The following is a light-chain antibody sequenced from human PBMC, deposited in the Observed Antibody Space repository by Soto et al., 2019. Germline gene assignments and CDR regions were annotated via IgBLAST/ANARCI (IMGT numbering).Light chain of an antibody. V-gene: IGKV1-13*02. CDR2: DAS. CDR3: QHYNSYSEA. J-gene: IGKJ1*01. CDR1: QGISSY. Sequence: AIELTPSPSSLSASVGDRVTITCRASQGISSYLAWYQQRPGKAPSLLITDASKLESGVPSRFSGSGSGTEFTLTISSLQPDDFATYYCQHYNSYSEAFGQGTKVDIK.